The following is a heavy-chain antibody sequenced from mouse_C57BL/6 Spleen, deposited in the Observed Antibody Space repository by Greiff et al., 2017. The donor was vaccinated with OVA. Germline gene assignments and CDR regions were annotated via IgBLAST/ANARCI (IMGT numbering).Heavy chain of an antibody. CDR1: GYTFTSYW. CDR3: ARKPYYFDY. Sequence: QVQLQQPGAELVKPGASVKLSCKASGYTFTSYWMQWVKQRPGQGLEWIGEIDPSDSYTNYNQKFKGKATLTVDTSSSTAYMQLSSLTSDDSAVYYCARKPYYFDYWGQGTTLTVSS. J-gene: IGHJ2*01. V-gene: IGHV1-50*01. CDR2: IDPSDSYT.